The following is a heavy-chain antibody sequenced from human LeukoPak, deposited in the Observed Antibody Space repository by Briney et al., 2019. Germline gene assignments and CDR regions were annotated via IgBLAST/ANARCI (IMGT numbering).Heavy chain of an antibody. CDR2: INPNSGGT. Sequence: ASVKVSCKASEYTFSVYHIHWVRLAPGQGLEWMAWINPNSGGTNYAQKFQGRVTMTRDTSISTAYMELSRLRSDDTAVYYCARAPNYDSSGYPIDYWGQGTLVTVSS. D-gene: IGHD3-22*01. J-gene: IGHJ4*02. V-gene: IGHV1-2*02. CDR3: ARAPNYDSSGYPIDY. CDR1: EYTFSVYH.